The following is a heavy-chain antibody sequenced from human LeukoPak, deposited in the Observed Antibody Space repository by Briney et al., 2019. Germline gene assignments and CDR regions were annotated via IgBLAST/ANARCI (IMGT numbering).Heavy chain of an antibody. V-gene: IGHV3-23*01. Sequence: PGGSLRLSCAASGFTFSSYSMNWVRQAPGKGLEWVSAISGSGGSTYYADSVKGRFTISRDNSKNTLYLQMNSLRAEDTAVYYCAKGRVYDFWSGYYQDAFDIWGQGTMVTVSS. CDR2: ISGSGGST. D-gene: IGHD3-3*01. J-gene: IGHJ3*02. CDR3: AKGRVYDFWSGYYQDAFDI. CDR1: GFTFSSYS.